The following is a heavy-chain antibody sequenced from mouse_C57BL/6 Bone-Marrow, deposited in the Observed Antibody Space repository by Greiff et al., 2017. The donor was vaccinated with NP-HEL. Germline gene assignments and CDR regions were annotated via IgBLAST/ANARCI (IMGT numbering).Heavy chain of an antibody. CDR2: ISSGGSYT. Sequence: EVMLVESGGDLVKPGGSLKLSCAASGFTFSSYGMSWVRQTPDKRLEWVATISSGGSYTYYPDSVKGRFTISRDNAKNTLYLQMSSLKSEDTAMYYCASRVYYGGPMDYWGQGTSVTVSS. D-gene: IGHD1-2*01. CDR3: ASRVYYGGPMDY. CDR1: GFTFSSYG. J-gene: IGHJ4*01. V-gene: IGHV5-6*02.